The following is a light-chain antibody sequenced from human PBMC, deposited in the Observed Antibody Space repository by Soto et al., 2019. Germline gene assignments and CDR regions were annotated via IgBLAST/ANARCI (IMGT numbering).Light chain of an antibody. J-gene: IGKJ1*01. V-gene: IGKV3-20*01. CDR1: QSVTTN. Sequence: EVVMTQSPATLSLSPGERVTFSCRATQSVTTNLAWYKQKPGQAPRLLIYGASGRATGIPDRASGSGSGTDFTLTISRLEPEDFEVYYCQQYGSSPQTFGQGTKVDIK. CDR3: QQYGSSPQT. CDR2: GAS.